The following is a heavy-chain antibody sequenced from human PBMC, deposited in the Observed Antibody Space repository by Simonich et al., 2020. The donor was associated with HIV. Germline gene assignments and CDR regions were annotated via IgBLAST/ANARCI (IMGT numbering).Heavy chain of an antibody. Sequence: QVQLVQSGAEVKKPGSSVKVSCKASGGTFNNYNINWVRRAPGQGLEWMGGVIPVLGVANSSQKFQVRVTNTAHKSTTTGYMELSSLRSEDTAVYYCASLPSVDLVMVGAAYYFDYWGQGTPVTVSS. CDR1: GGTFNNYN. CDR3: ASLPSVDLVMVGAAYYFDY. CDR2: VIPVLGVA. J-gene: IGHJ4*02. D-gene: IGHD3-10*01. V-gene: IGHV1-69*10.